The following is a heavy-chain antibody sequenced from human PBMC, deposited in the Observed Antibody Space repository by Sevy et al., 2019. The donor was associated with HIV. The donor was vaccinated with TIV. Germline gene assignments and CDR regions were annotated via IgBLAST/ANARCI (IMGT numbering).Heavy chain of an antibody. D-gene: IGHD3-10*01. V-gene: IGHV4-4*02. CDR3: ARAEYFYGSGTYGYGMDV. J-gene: IGHJ6*02. Sequence: SETLSLTCAVSGGSIRSSHWWSWVRQSPGKGLEWIGEIYYSGSRNYNPSLKSRLTISVDTSNNLFSLRLSSVTAADTAVYYCARAEYFYGSGTYGYGMDVWGQGTTVTVSS. CDR1: GGSIRSSHW. CDR2: IYYSGSR.